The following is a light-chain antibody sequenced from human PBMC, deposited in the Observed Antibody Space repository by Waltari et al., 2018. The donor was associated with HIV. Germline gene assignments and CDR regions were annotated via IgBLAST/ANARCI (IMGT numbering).Light chain of an antibody. J-gene: IGKJ2*01. CDR3: QQYYNTPYT. CDR1: HSLLYSSNSKNY. V-gene: IGKV4-1*01. Sequence: DTVMTQSPASLIVSLGESATIHCTSSHSLLYSSNSKNYLAWYQHKAGQPPKLLIYWASTRESGVPDRFSGSGSGTDFTLTISSLQAEDVAVYYCQQYYNTPYTFGQGTTLEI. CDR2: WAS.